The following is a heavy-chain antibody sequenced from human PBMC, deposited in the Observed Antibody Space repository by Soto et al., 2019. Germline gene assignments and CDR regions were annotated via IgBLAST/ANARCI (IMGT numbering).Heavy chain of an antibody. CDR1: GGTSRSLS. D-gene: IGHD2-15*01. J-gene: IGHJ5*02. Sequence: QMQLVQSGAEVKKPGSSVKVSCKASGGTSRSLSITWVRQAPGQGLEWMGGITPLFGIPNYPQKFQGRLTITADKSTGTAYLELSRLRSEDTAVYYCARDTHSAGGWFDTWGRGTLVTVSS. CDR2: ITPLFGIP. V-gene: IGHV1-69*17. CDR3: ARDTHSAGGWFDT.